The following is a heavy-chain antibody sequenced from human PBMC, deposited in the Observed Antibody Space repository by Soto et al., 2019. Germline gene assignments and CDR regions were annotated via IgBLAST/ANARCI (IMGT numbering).Heavy chain of an antibody. Sequence: HPGGSLRLSCAASGFAFSSSGMNWVRQAPGKGLEWVSYITSSSATINYADSVKGRFTISRDNAKNSLYLQMNSLRAEDTAVYYCARRAAAGRSFDYWGLGTLVTVSS. V-gene: IGHV3-48*01. D-gene: IGHD6-13*01. J-gene: IGHJ4*02. CDR1: GFAFSSSG. CDR3: ARRAAAGRSFDY. CDR2: ITSSSATI.